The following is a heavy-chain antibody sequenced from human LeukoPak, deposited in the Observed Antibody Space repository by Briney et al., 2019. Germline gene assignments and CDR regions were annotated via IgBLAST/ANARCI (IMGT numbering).Heavy chain of an antibody. J-gene: IGHJ3*02. CDR1: GFTFSSYS. CDR2: ISSSSSYI. V-gene: IGHV3-21*01. Sequence: GGSLRLSCAASGFTFSSYSMNWVRQAPGKGLEWVSSISSSSSYIYYADSVKGRFTISGDNAKNSLYLQMNSLRAEDTAVYYCARASGYSSSWYAFDIWGQGTMVTVSS. CDR3: ARASGYSSSWYAFDI. D-gene: IGHD6-13*01.